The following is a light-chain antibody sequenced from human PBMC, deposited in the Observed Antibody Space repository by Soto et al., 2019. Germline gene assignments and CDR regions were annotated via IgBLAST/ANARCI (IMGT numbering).Light chain of an antibody. CDR3: QQYDSYSST. CDR2: AAA. CDR1: QSINNW. J-gene: IGKJ2*01. Sequence: DIPMTQSPSTLSASVGDRVTITCRASQSINNWLAWYQQKPGKAPKLLIYAAASLLSGVPSRFSGSGSGTEFTLTISSLQPDDFADYYCQQYDSYSSTFGQGTKLDI. V-gene: IGKV1-5*03.